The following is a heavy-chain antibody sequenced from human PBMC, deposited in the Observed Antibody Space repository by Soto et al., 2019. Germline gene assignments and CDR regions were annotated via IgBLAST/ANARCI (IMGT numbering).Heavy chain of an antibody. CDR3: GRRTTVPATIGY. J-gene: IGHJ4*01. D-gene: IGHD2-2*02. CDR1: GYTFTSYA. CDR2: INAGNGNT. Sequence: QVQLVQSGAEVKKPGASVKVSCKASGYTFTSYAMHWVRQAPGQRLEWMGWINAGNGNTKYSQNFQVRGTITRHPGASIAYMDLSILTPEPRAVYDCGRRTTVPATIGYWGQGARGTASS. V-gene: IGHV1-3*01.